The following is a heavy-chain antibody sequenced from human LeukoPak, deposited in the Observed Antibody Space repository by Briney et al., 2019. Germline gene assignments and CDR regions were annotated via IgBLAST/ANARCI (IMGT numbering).Heavy chain of an antibody. Sequence: GGSLRLSCAASRFTFSDYWMHWVRHAPGKGLVWVSRINSDASRPSYADSVKGRFTISRDNAKNTLYLQMNSLRVEDTALYYCARETREAGSGDHQTDSFDIWGQGTMVSVSS. D-gene: IGHD2-15*01. CDR3: ARETREAGSGDHQTDSFDI. V-gene: IGHV3-74*01. CDR1: RFTFSDYW. CDR2: INSDASRP. J-gene: IGHJ3*02.